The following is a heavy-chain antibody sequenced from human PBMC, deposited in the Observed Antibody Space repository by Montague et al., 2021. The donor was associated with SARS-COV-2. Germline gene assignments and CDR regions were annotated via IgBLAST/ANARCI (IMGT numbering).Heavy chain of an antibody. V-gene: IGHV4-4*07. J-gene: IGHJ4*02. Sequence: SETLSLTCTVSGGSISGYYWSWFRQSAGKGLEWIGRIYNSGSTRXNPSLKSRVTMSVDTSKNQFSLNLSSVTAADTAVYYCVRDQGRSNWNYPDYWGQGTLVTVSS. CDR1: GGSISGYY. CDR2: IYNSGST. CDR3: VRDQGRSNWNYPDY. D-gene: IGHD1-20*01.